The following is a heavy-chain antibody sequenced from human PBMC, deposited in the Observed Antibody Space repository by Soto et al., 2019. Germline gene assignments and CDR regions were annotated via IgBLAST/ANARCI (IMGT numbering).Heavy chain of an antibody. CDR3: AKASLEKGPQVGANGPYAFDI. CDR1: GFTFSSYA. Sequence: GGSLRLSCAASGFTFSSYAMSWVRQAPGKGLEWVSAISGSGGSKYYADSVKGRFTISRDNSKNTLYLQMNSLRAEDTAVYYCAKASLEKGPQVGANGPYAFDIWGQGTMVTVSS. V-gene: IGHV3-23*01. CDR2: ISGSGGSK. J-gene: IGHJ3*02. D-gene: IGHD1-26*01.